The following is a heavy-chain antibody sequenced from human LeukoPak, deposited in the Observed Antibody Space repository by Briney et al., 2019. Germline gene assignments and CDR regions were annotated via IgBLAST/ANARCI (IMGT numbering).Heavy chain of an antibody. CDR3: AKWGDYDVLTGYYVSDY. Sequence: GGSLRLSCAASGFTFSNYAMSWVRQAPGKGLEWVSAITGSGGNTYYADSVKGRFTISRDNSKNTLYLQMNTLRAEDTAVYYCAKWGDYDVLTGYYVSDYWGQGTLVTVSS. CDR1: GFTFSNYA. CDR2: ITGSGGNT. V-gene: IGHV3-23*01. D-gene: IGHD3-9*01. J-gene: IGHJ4*02.